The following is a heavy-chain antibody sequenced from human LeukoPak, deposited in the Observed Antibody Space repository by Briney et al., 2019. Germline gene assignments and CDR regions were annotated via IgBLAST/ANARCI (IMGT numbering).Heavy chain of an antibody. D-gene: IGHD5-24*01. V-gene: IGHV4-59*01. CDR2: IYYSGST. J-gene: IGHJ4*02. CDR3: ARVGRGGYRPDY. CDR1: GGSISSYC. Sequence: SETLSLTCTVSGGSISSYCWSWIRQPPGKGLEWIGYIYYSGSTNYNPSLKSRVTISVDTSKNQFSLKLSSVTAADTAVYYCARVGRGGYRPDYWGQGTLVTVSS.